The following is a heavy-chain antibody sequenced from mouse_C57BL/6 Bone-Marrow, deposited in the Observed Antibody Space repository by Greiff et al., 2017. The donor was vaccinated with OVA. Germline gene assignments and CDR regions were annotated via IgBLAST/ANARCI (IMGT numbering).Heavy chain of an antibody. CDR1: GYAFSSSW. CDR2: IYPGDGDT. Sequence: VKLLESGPGLVKPGASVKLSCTASGYAFSSSWMNWVQQRPGKGLEWIGWIYPGDGDTNYNGKIKGKATLTADKSYRTDYMQLSSLTSEDSAVYCCARGTVYYAMDYWGQGTSVTVSS. V-gene: IGHV1-82*01. J-gene: IGHJ4*01. D-gene: IGHD4-1*01. CDR3: ARGTVYYAMDY.